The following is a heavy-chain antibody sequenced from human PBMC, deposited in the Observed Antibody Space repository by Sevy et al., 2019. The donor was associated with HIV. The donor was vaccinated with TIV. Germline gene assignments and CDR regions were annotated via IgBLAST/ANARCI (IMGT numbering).Heavy chain of an antibody. J-gene: IGHJ4*02. V-gene: IGHV3-15*01. D-gene: IGHD5-18*01. CDR3: ATERGYTQGALDY. CDR2: IKSKIDGGTT. Sequence: GGSLRLSCAASGFIFSNAWMNWVRQAPGKGLEWVGRIKSKIDGGTTAYPALVKGRFTISRDESKSTLYLQINSLKIEDTAVYFCATERGYTQGALDYWGQGTLVTVSS. CDR1: GFIFSNAW.